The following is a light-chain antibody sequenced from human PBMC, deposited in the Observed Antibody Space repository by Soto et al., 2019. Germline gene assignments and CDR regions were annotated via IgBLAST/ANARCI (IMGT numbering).Light chain of an antibody. V-gene: IGKV4-1*01. CDR1: QSVLYSSNNKNY. Sequence: DIVMTQSPDSLAVSLGERATINCKSSQSVLYSSNNKNYLAWYQQKPGQPPKLLIYWASTRESGVPARFSGSGSGTDFTLTISSLQAEDVAVYYCQQYYSVPRTFGQGTKVDIK. CDR3: QQYYSVPRT. J-gene: IGKJ1*01. CDR2: WAS.